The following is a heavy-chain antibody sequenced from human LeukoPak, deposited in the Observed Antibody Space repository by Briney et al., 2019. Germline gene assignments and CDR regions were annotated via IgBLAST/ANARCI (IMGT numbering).Heavy chain of an antibody. CDR2: ISGSGGST. V-gene: IGHV3-23*01. D-gene: IGHD3-22*01. CDR1: GFTFSSYA. Sequence: GGSLRLSCAASGFTFSSYAMSWVRQAPGKGLEWVSDISGSGGSTYYADSVEGPFTVYRDNSKNTLYMQMNSLRAEDTAVYYCAKDGYYYDSSGYYYYFDYWGQGTLVTVSS. CDR3: AKDGYYYDSSGYYYYFDY. J-gene: IGHJ4*02.